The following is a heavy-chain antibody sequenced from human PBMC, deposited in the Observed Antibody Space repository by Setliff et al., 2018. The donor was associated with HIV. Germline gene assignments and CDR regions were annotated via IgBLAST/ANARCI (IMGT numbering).Heavy chain of an antibody. Sequence: SETLSLTCNVFGGSIRNYYWSWIRQPPGKGLEWIGYIYYSGCTSYKPSLKSRVTISVGPYKNQLSLRLTSVTAADTAGYYCARGVRVGGVIGWFDTWGHGTLVTV. J-gene: IGHJ5*01. D-gene: IGHD3-10*01. CDR2: IYYSGCT. CDR3: ARGVRVGGVIGWFDT. V-gene: IGHV4-59*01. CDR1: GGSIRNYY.